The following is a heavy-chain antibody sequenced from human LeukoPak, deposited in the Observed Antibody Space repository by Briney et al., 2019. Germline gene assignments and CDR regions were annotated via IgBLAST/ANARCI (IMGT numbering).Heavy chain of an antibody. CDR3: ARGERLVPGCS. Sequence: SETLSLTCTVSGGSISSGGYYWSWIRQPPGKGLEWIGYIYHSGSTYYNPSLKSRVTISVDRSKNQFSLKLSSVTAADTAVYYCARGERLVPGCSWGQGTLVTVSS. V-gene: IGHV4-30-2*01. CDR1: GGSISSGGYY. CDR2: IYHSGST. D-gene: IGHD6-6*01. J-gene: IGHJ4*02.